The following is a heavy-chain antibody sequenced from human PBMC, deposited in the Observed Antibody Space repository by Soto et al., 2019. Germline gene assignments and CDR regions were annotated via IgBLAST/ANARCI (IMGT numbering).Heavy chain of an antibody. J-gene: IGHJ5*02. V-gene: IGHV1-2*02. CDR2: INPNSGVT. Sequence: QVKLVQSGAEMKKPGASVKISCKASGYYFTGYYMHWVRQAPGQGLEWMGWINPNSGVTNYAQRFQGRVTMTRDTSISTAYLEVKRLTSDDTAVYYCATNLFSSTSRGSDFDPWGQGTLVIVSS. D-gene: IGHD2-2*01. CDR3: ATNLFSSTSRGSDFDP. CDR1: GYYFTGYY.